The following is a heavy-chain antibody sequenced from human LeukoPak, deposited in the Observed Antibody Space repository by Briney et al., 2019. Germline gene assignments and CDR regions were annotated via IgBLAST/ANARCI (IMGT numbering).Heavy chain of an antibody. J-gene: IGHJ3*02. CDR1: GFTFSNYG. Sequence: PGRSLRLSCAASGFTFSNYGIHWVRQAPGKGLEWVTFIQADGNTKYYADSVRGRFTISRDNSKNTVSLQMNSLRAEDTALYYCAKDSSGWYEYSAFDIWGQGTMVTVSS. CDR2: IQADGNTK. D-gene: IGHD6-19*01. V-gene: IGHV3-30*02. CDR3: AKDSSGWYEYSAFDI.